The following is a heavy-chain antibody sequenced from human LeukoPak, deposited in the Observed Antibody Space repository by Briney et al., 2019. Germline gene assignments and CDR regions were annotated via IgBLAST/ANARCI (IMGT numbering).Heavy chain of an antibody. CDR1: GHSMNTFG. Sequence: GASVKVSCKTSGHSMNTFGITWVRQAPGQGLEWLGWMSSDNGNTNYADKFQGRVTITRDTSRTTAYMELRSLRSDDTAVYFCANVAKGRYFFYYMDVWGAGTTVTVSS. D-gene: IGHD5-12*01. V-gene: IGHV1-18*01. CDR3: ANVAKGRYFFYYMDV. CDR2: MSSDNGNT. J-gene: IGHJ6*03.